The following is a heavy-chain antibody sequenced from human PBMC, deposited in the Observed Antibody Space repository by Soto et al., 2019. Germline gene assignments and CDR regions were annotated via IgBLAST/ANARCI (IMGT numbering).Heavy chain of an antibody. Sequence: ASVKVSCKAAGYTFTGYYMHWVRQAPGQGLEWMGWINPNSGGTNYAQKFQGWVTMTRDTSISTAYMELSRLRSDDTAVYYCARARIVLVPAAISSPDYGMDVCGQGTTVTVSS. CDR2: INPNSGGT. CDR1: GYTFTGYY. D-gene: IGHD2-2*01. CDR3: ARARIVLVPAAISSPDYGMDV. J-gene: IGHJ6*02. V-gene: IGHV1-2*04.